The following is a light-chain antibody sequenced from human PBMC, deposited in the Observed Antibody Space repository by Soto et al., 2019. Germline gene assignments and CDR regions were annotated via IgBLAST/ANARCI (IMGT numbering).Light chain of an antibody. Sequence: QSALTQPASVSGSPGQSITISCTGTSSDVGSYNLVSWYQQLPGKAPKLMIYEVSKRPSGVSNRFSGSKSGNTASLTISGLQAEDEADYYCCSYAGSSTCVFGTGTKVTVL. J-gene: IGLJ1*01. V-gene: IGLV2-23*02. CDR2: EVS. CDR1: SSDVGSYNL. CDR3: CSYAGSSTCV.